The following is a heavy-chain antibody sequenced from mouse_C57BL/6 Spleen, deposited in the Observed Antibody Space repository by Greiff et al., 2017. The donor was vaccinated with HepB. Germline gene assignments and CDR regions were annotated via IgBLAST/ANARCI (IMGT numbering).Heavy chain of an antibody. D-gene: IGHD4-1*01. V-gene: IGHV1-54*01. CDR3: ARKGYWEDAMDY. CDR2: INPGSGGT. J-gene: IGHJ4*01. Sequence: QVQLQQSGAELVRPGTSVKVSCKASGYAFTNYLIEWVKQRPGQGLEWIGVINPGSGGTNYNEKFKGKATLTADKSSSTAYMQLSSLTSEDSAVYFCARKGYWEDAMDYWGQGTSVTVSS. CDR1: GYAFTNYL.